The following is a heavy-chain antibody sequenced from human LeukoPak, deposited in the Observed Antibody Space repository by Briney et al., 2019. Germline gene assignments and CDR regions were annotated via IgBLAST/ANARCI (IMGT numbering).Heavy chain of an antibody. D-gene: IGHD2-8*01. V-gene: IGHV4-39*01. CDR3: GRRNYGVGFDP. CDR1: GGSISSGIYY. J-gene: IGHJ5*02. CDR2: VYSTGNT. Sequence: SETLSLTCSVSGGSISSGIYYWGWIRQPPGKGLEWIGCVYSTGNTLYSPSLKSRVTMSVDASKNQFSLKLSYVTAADTAVYYCGRRNYGVGFDPWGQGTLVTVSS.